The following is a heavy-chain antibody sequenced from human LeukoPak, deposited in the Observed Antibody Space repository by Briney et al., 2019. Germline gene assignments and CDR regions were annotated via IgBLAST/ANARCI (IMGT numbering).Heavy chain of an antibody. Sequence: SETLSLTCTVSGGSISSYYWSWIRQPPGKGLEWIGYIYYSGSTNYNPSLKSRVTISVDTSKNQFSLKLSSVTAADTAVYYCARSYYFDYWGQGTLVTVSS. CDR3: ARSYYFDY. V-gene: IGHV4-59*01. CDR2: IYYSGST. J-gene: IGHJ4*02. CDR1: GGSISSYY.